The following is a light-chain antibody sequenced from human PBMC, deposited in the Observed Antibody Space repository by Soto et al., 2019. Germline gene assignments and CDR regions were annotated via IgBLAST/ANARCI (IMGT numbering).Light chain of an antibody. Sequence: DVVMTQSPLSLPVTLGQPASISCRASRSLIYTDGNTYLNWFHQRPGQSPRRLFAKVSNRDSGVPDRFSGSGSGTDFTLKISRVEAEDVGLYYCMQGTHWLYTFGQGTKLEIK. CDR2: KVS. CDR1: RSLIYTDGNTY. J-gene: IGKJ2*01. CDR3: MQGTHWLYT. V-gene: IGKV2-30*01.